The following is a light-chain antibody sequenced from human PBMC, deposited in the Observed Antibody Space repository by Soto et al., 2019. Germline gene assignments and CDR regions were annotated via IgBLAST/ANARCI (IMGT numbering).Light chain of an antibody. V-gene: IGKV3-20*01. CDR2: GAS. CDR3: QHYGSSPFT. CDR1: QSVSSSY. J-gene: IGKJ3*01. Sequence: EIVLTQSPGTLSLSPRERATLSCRASQSVSSSYLAWYQQKPGQAPRLLIYGASSRAADIPDRFSGSGSGTDFTLTISRLEPEDFAVYYCQHYGSSPFTFGPGTKVDIK.